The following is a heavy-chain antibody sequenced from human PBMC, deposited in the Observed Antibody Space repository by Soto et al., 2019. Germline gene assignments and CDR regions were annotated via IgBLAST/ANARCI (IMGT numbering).Heavy chain of an antibody. CDR2: IKRKTDGGTT. CDR3: TADASCSSNSCPGVLDI. Sequence: EVQLVESGGGLVKPGGSLRLSCAASGFTFSHVWMTWVRQAPGKGLEWVGRIKRKTDGGTTDYAAPVKGRFTISRDDLKNTLYLQMNSLKIEDTAVYYCTADASCSSNSCPGVLDIWGQGTMVTVSS. V-gene: IGHV3-15*01. CDR1: GFTFSHVW. D-gene: IGHD2-2*01. J-gene: IGHJ3*02.